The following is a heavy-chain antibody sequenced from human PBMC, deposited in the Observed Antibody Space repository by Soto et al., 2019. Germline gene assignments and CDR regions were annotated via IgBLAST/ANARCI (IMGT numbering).Heavy chain of an antibody. J-gene: IGHJ4*02. D-gene: IGHD4-17*01. CDR1: GFTFSSYA. CDR3: AKAATVTTPRFDY. Sequence: GGSLRLYCAASGFTFSSYAMSWVRQAPGKGLEWVSAISGSGGSTYYVDSVKGRFTISRDNSKNTLYLRMNSLRAEDTAVYYCAKAATVTTPRFDYWGQGTLVTVSS. CDR2: ISGSGGST. V-gene: IGHV3-23*01.